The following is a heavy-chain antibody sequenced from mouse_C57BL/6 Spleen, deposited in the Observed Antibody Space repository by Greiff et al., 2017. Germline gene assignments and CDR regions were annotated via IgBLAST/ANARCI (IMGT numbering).Heavy chain of an antibody. Sequence: QVQLQQPGAELVKPGASVKMSCKASGYTFTSYWITCVKQRPGQGLEWIGDIYPGSGSTNYNEKFKSKATLTVDTSSSTAYMQLSSLTSEDSAVYYCARSQTAQATCYFDYWGQGTTLTVSS. D-gene: IGHD3-2*02. CDR3: ARSQTAQATCYFDY. V-gene: IGHV1-55*01. J-gene: IGHJ2*01. CDR2: IYPGSGST. CDR1: GYTFTSYW.